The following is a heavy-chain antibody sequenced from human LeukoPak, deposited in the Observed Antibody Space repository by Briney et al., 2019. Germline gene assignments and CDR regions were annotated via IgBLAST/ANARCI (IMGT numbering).Heavy chain of an antibody. CDR3: ARGPYDSRGQDYYHYYMDV. D-gene: IGHD3-22*01. CDR2: IIPIFGTA. J-gene: IGHJ6*03. Sequence: GASVKVSCKASGGTFSSYVISWVRQAPGQGLEWMGGIIPIFGTANYAQKSQGRVTITADESTSTAYMELSSLRSEDTAVYYCARGPYDSRGQDYYHYYMDVWGRGTTVTVS. CDR1: GGTFSSYV. V-gene: IGHV1-69*13.